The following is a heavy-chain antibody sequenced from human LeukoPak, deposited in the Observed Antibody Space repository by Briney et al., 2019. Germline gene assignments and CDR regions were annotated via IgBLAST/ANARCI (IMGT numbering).Heavy chain of an antibody. Sequence: GGSLRLSCAASGFTFYSYAMTWVHQAPGKGLEWVSAISGSGGSTYYADSVKGRFTISRDNSKNTLYLQMSSLRAEDTALYYCAKYNSDWYDDYWGQGTLVTVSS. CDR3: AKYNSDWYDDY. D-gene: IGHD6-19*01. J-gene: IGHJ4*02. CDR1: GFTFYSYA. V-gene: IGHV3-23*01. CDR2: ISGSGGST.